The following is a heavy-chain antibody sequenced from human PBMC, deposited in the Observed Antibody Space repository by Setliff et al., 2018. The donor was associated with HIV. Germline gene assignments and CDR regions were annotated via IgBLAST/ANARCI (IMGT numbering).Heavy chain of an antibody. CDR3: ARGTTPLGWFDP. V-gene: IGHV1-18*01. CDR1: GYSFTSYG. D-gene: IGHD2-2*01. CDR2: FSAYNVNT. Sequence: ASVKVSCKASGYSFTSYGVSWVRQAPGQGLEWMGWFSAYNVNTNYAQKLQGRVTMTTDTSTSTAYMELRSLRSDDTAVYYCARGTTPLGWFDPWGQGTLVTVSS. J-gene: IGHJ5*02.